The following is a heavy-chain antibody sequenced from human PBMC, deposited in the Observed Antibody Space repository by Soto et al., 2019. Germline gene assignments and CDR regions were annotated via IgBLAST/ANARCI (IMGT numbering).Heavy chain of an antibody. CDR3: AKISSSWCFDY. D-gene: IGHD6-13*01. Sequence: EVQLLESGGGLVQPGGSLRLSCAASGFTFSSYAMNWVRQAPGKGLEWVSVISGSGDSTYYADSVKGQFTISRDNSKNTLYLQMNSLRAEDTAVYYCAKISSSWCFDYWGQGTLVTVSS. CDR2: ISGSGDST. V-gene: IGHV3-23*01. J-gene: IGHJ4*02. CDR1: GFTFSSYA.